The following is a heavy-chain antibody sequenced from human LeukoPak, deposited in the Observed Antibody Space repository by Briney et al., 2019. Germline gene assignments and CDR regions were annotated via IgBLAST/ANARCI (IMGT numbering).Heavy chain of an antibody. CDR1: GYTFTGYY. J-gene: IGHJ5*02. CDR3: ARQRITIFGVVIAARGNWFDP. Sequence: ASVKVSCKASGYTFTGYYMHWVRQAPGQGLEWMGWINPNSGGTNYAQKFQGRVTMTRDTSISTAYMELSRLRSDDAAVYYCARQRITIFGVVIAARGNWFDPWGQGTLVTVSS. D-gene: IGHD3-3*01. V-gene: IGHV1-2*02. CDR2: INPNSGGT.